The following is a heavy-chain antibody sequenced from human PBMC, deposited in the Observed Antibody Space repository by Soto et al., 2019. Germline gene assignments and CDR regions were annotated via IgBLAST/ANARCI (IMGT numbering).Heavy chain of an antibody. CDR1: GATFTNSV. D-gene: IGHD3-16*01. CDR3: ARSGLRRPNNPYRFFGLDV. CDR2: IIPLLGTV. J-gene: IGHJ6*02. Sequence: QGQLVQSGAEVKKPGSSVKVSCRASGATFTNSVITWVRKGPGQGLEFMGGIIPLLGTVDYAENFQGRVTITADNVTNPVYVEMRSLRYDDTSVSYGARSGLRRPNNPYRFFGLDVWGHGTTVSV. V-gene: IGHV1-69*06.